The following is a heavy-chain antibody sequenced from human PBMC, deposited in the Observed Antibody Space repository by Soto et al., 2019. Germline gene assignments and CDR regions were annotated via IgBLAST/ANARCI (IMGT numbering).Heavy chain of an antibody. CDR2: VSYSGST. Sequence: QVQLQESGPGLVKPSETLFVTCTVSGGSTDSLYWSWVRQPPGKGLEWIGYVSYSGSTTYNPSLKSRVIVSIDTSKNQSSLKLTSVTAADTAVYYCARQGYYDLLSGYYLFDYWGQGILVTVSS. V-gene: IGHV4-59*08. J-gene: IGHJ4*02. D-gene: IGHD3-3*01. CDR3: ARQGYYDLLSGYYLFDY. CDR1: GGSTDSLY.